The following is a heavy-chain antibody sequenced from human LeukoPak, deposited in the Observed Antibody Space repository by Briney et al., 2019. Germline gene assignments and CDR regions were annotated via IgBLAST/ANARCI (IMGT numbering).Heavy chain of an antibody. V-gene: IGHV4-34*01. CDR2: INHSGST. Sequence: PSETLSLTCAVYGGSFSGYYWSWIRQPPGKGLEWIGEINHSGSTNYNPSLKSRVTLSGDTSKNQFSLNISSMTAADTAVYYCARGSVAITKIRGTSRYIHSYYMDVWGKGTTVTVSS. CDR1: GGSFSGYY. CDR3: ARGSVAITKIRGTSRYIHSYYMDV. D-gene: IGHD3-10*01. J-gene: IGHJ6*03.